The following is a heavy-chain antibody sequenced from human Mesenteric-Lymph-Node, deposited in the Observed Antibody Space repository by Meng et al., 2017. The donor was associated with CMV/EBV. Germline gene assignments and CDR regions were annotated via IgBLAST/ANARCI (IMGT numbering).Heavy chain of an antibody. CDR1: GFTFSNAW. J-gene: IGHJ4*02. CDR3: TTGSRITIFGVVIKGDY. D-gene: IGHD3-3*01. CDR2: IKSKTDGGTT. Sequence: GESLKISCAASGFTFSNAWMSWVRQAPGKGLEWVGRIKSKTDGGTTDYAAPVKGRFTISRDDSKNTLYLQMNSLKTEDTAVYYCTTGSRITIFGVVIKGDYWGQGTLVTVPQ. V-gene: IGHV3-15*01.